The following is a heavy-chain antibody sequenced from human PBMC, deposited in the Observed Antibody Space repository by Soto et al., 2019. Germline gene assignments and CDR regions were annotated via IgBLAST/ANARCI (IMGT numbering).Heavy chain of an antibody. CDR3: ARHDYIVVVVAATPADAFDI. Sequence: QLQLQESGPGLVKPSETLSLTCTVSGGSISSSSYYWGWIRQPPGKGLEWIGSIYYSGSTYYNPSLKSRVTISVATSKTQFALMLSSVTAADTAVYYCARHDYIVVVVAATPADAFDIWGQGTMVTVSS. V-gene: IGHV4-39*01. CDR1: GGSISSSSYY. J-gene: IGHJ3*02. CDR2: IYYSGST. D-gene: IGHD2-15*01.